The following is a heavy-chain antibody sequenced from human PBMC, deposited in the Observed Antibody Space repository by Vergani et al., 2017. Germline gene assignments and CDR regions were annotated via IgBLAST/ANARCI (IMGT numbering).Heavy chain of an antibody. D-gene: IGHD4-11*01. Sequence: VSCKASGGTFSSYAISWVRQAPGQGLEWMGGIIPIFGTANYAQKFQGRVTITADESTSTAYMELSSLRSEDTAVYYCARVYSKDYYYYYYMDVWGKGTTVTVSS. CDR2: IIPIFGTA. J-gene: IGHJ6*03. CDR3: ARVYSKDYYYYYYMDV. CDR1: GGTFSSYA. V-gene: IGHV1-69*01.